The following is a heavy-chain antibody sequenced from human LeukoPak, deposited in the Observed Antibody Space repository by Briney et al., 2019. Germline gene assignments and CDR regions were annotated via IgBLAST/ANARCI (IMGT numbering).Heavy chain of an antibody. CDR2: IRYDGSNK. V-gene: IGHV3-30*02. J-gene: IGHJ4*02. CDR1: GFTFSTYG. CDR3: AKDKDPWKSTSISDFEY. Sequence: GGSLRLSCAACGFTFSTYGMHWVRQAPGKGLEWVAFIRYDGSNKYYAGSVKGRFTISRDNSKNTLYLQMNSLRAEDTAVYFCAKDKDPWKSTSISDFEYWGQGTLVTVSS. D-gene: IGHD1-1*01.